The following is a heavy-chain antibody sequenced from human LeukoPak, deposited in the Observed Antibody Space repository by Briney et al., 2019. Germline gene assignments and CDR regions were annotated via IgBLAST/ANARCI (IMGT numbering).Heavy chain of an antibody. V-gene: IGHV3-23*01. CDR1: GFTFSSYG. CDR2: ISGSGGST. J-gene: IGHJ6*03. D-gene: IGHD2-2*01. Sequence: GSLRLSCAASGFTFSSYGMHWVRQAPGKGLEWVSAISGSGGSTYYADSVKGRFTISRDNSKNTLYLQMNSLRAEDTAVYYCAKLLVPAAYYYMDVWGKGATVTVSS. CDR3: AKLLVPAAYYYMDV.